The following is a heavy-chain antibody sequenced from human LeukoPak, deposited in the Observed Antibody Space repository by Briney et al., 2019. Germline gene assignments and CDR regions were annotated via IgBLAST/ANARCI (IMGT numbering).Heavy chain of an antibody. CDR2: FIPIFGTA. CDR1: GGTFSSYA. Sequence: SVKVSCKASGGTFSSYAISWVRQAPGQGLEWMGGFIPIFGTANYAQKFQGRVTITADKSTSTAYMELSSLRSEDTAVYYRASRSEYSSSNYYYYYMDVWGKGASVTGSS. V-gene: IGHV1-69*06. CDR3: ASRSEYSSSNYYYYYMDV. D-gene: IGHD6-6*01. J-gene: IGHJ6*03.